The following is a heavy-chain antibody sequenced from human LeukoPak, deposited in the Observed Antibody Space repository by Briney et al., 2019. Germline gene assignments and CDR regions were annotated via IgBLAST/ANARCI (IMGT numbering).Heavy chain of an antibody. CDR1: GFPLSSYA. Sequence: GGSLRLSCVVSGFPLSSYAMTWVRQAPGKGLEWVSAISGRGVGTHYADSVKGRFTISRDNSKNTLYLQMDSLRADDTAVYYCAKSWDINNFYYMDVWGKGTTVTVSS. CDR3: AKSWDINNFYYMDV. J-gene: IGHJ6*03. CDR2: ISGRGVGT. D-gene: IGHD2-15*01. V-gene: IGHV3-23*01.